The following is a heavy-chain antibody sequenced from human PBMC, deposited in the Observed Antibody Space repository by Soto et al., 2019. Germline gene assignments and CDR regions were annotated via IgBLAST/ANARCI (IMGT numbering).Heavy chain of an antibody. CDR3: AKDIGEYYDLWSGFGANAFDI. CDR2: ISWNSGSI. CDR1: GFTFDDYA. Sequence: PGGSLRLSCAASGFTFDDYAMHWVRQAPGKGLEWVSGISWNSGSIGYADSVKGRFTISRDNAKNSLYLQMNSLRAEDTALYYCAKDIGEYYDLWSGFGANAFDIWGQGTMVTVSS. D-gene: IGHD3-3*01. J-gene: IGHJ3*02. V-gene: IGHV3-9*01.